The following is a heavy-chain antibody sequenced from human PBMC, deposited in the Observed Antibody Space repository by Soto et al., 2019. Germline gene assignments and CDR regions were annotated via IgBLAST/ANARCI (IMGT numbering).Heavy chain of an antibody. CDR2: ISGSGGST. V-gene: IGHV3-23*01. CDR1: GFTFSSYA. J-gene: IGHJ4*02. D-gene: IGHD3-10*01. Sequence: EVQLLESGGGLVQPGGSLRLSCAASGFTFSSYAMSWVRQAPGKGLEWVSAISGSGGSTYYADSVKGRFTISRDNSKNTLYLQMNSLRAEDTAVYDCAKSQGWFGESDLDYWGQGTLVTVSS. CDR3: AKSQGWFGESDLDY.